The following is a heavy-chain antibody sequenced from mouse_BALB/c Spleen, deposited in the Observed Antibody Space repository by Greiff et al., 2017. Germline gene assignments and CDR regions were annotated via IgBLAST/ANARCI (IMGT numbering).Heavy chain of an antibody. J-gene: IGHJ2*01. V-gene: IGHV2-9-2*01. D-gene: IGHD2-14*01. CDR3: VGGRYRYDFDY. Sequence: QVQLKESGPGLVAPSQCLSITCTVSGFSLTSYDISWIRQPPGKGLEWLGVIWTGGGPNYNSAFMSRLSISKDNSKSQVFLKMISLQTDDAAIYSCVGGRYRYDFDYWGQGTTLTVSS. CDR2: IWTGGGP. CDR1: GFSLTSYD.